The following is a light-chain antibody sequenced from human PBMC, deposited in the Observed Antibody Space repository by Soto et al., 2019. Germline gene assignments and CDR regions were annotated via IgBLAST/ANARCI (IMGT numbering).Light chain of an antibody. J-gene: IGLJ2*01. Sequence: QSVLTQVASVSASPGQWITISCTGTSSDVGGHNYVSWYQQHPGKAPKLMIYNVDYRPSGVSNRFSGSKPGNTASLTISGPQADYEAYYYCSSYADSSTVVFSGGTKVTVL. V-gene: IGLV2-14*03. CDR1: SSDVGGHNY. CDR2: NVD. CDR3: SSYADSSTVV.